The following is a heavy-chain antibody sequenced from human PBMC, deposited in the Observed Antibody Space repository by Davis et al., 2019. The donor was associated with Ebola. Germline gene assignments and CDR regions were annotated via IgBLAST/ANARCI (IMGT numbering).Heavy chain of an antibody. D-gene: IGHD1-26*01. CDR2: IIPPFGKT. CDR3: ARDRLGGTLPRGAFNI. CDR1: GYTFTKYF. J-gene: IGHJ3*02. Sequence: AASVKVSCKASGYTFTKYFMHWVRQAPGQGLEWMGVIIPPFGKTNYAQRFQGRVTITADESTSKVYLDLISLRSDDTAVYYCARDRLGGTLPRGAFNIWGQGTKVTVSS. V-gene: IGHV1-69*13.